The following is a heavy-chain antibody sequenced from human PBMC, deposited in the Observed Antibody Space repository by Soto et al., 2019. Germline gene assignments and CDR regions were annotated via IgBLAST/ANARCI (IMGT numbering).Heavy chain of an antibody. J-gene: IGHJ5*02. Sequence: ASVKVSCKASGYTFTSYDINWVRQATGQGLEWMGWMNPNNGNTNYAQKLQGRVTMTRNTSTSTAYMELRSLRSDDTAVYYCARDPSYGDYINWFDPWGQGTLVTVSS. CDR2: MNPNNGNT. D-gene: IGHD4-17*01. V-gene: IGHV1-8*01. CDR3: ARDPSYGDYINWFDP. CDR1: GYTFTSYD.